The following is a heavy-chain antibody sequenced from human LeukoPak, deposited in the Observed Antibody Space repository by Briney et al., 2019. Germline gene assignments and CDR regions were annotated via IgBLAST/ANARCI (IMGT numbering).Heavy chain of an antibody. CDR1: GYTFTSYY. V-gene: IGHV1-2*02. D-gene: IGHD6-19*01. CDR2: INPNSGRT. Sequence: ASVKVSCKASGYTFTSYYMHWVRQAPGQGLEWMGWINPNSGRTNYAQKFQGRVTMTRDTSISTAYMELSRLRSDDTAVYYCARERRQWLANDYWGQGALVTVSS. J-gene: IGHJ4*02. CDR3: ARERRQWLANDY.